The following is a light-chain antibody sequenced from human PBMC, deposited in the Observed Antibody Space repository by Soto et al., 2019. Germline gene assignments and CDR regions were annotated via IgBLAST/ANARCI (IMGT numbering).Light chain of an antibody. CDR2: GAS. V-gene: IGKV3-20*01. J-gene: IGKJ1*01. Sequence: EIVLTQSPGTLSLSPGERATLSCRASQSVSSSFLAWYQQKPGQAPRLLIYGASSRATGIPDRFSGSGSGTDLTLTISRLDPEDFGVFYCHQYASSPRTFGQGTRVEIK. CDR3: HQYASSPRT. CDR1: QSVSSSF.